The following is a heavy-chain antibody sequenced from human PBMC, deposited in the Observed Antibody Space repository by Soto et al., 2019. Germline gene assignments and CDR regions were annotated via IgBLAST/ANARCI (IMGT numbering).Heavy chain of an antibody. V-gene: IGHV4-59*08. D-gene: IGHD5-18*01. CDR2: IYYSGST. J-gene: IGHJ6*04. CDR3: ARLQLWLGMAV. Sequence: QVQLQESGPGLVKPSETLSLTCTVSGGSISSYQWSWIRQPPGKGLEWIGYIYYSGSTNYNPSLKSGVTIPVDTSKNQFPLKLISVPAADTAVYYGARLQLWLGMAVWGKGPTVPVSS. CDR1: GGSISSYQ.